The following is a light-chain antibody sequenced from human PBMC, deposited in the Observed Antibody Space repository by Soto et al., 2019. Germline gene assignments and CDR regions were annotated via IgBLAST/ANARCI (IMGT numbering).Light chain of an antibody. J-gene: IGKJ1*01. CDR1: QSVSSY. V-gene: IGKV3-11*01. CDR2: DAS. CDR3: QQYNNWPPT. Sequence: EIVLTQSPATLSLSPGERATLSCRASQSVSSYLAWYQHKPGQAPRLLIYDASNRATGIPARFSGSGSGTEFTLTISSLQSEDFAIYYCQQYNNWPPTFGQGTKVDI.